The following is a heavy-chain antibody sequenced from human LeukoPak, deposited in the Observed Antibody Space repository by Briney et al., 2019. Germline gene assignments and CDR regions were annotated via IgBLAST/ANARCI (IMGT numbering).Heavy chain of an antibody. Sequence: PGGSQRLSCAASGFTFNNYGMHWVRQAPGNGLEWVAFIRFDGGNKYYADSVKGRFTISRDSSKNTLFLQMNSLRADDTAVYYCAKDSLRTYYGSGSYPLDYWGQGTLVTVSS. J-gene: IGHJ4*02. CDR1: GFTFNNYG. D-gene: IGHD3-10*01. CDR2: IRFDGGNK. V-gene: IGHV3-30*02. CDR3: AKDSLRTYYGSGSYPLDY.